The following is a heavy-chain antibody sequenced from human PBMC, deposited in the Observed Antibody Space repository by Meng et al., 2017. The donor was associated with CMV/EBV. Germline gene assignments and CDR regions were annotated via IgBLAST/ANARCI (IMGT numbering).Heavy chain of an antibody. J-gene: IGHJ5*02. Sequence: SETLSLTCTVSGGSISSSSYYWGWIRQPPGKGLEWIGSIYYSGSTYYNPSLTSRVTISVDTSKNQFSLKLSSVTAADTAVYYCARGHGGIFGVVIGGDWFDPWGQGTLVTVSS. D-gene: IGHD3-3*01. CDR2: IYYSGST. V-gene: IGHV4-39*07. CDR3: ARGHGGIFGVVIGGDWFDP. CDR1: GGSISSSSYY.